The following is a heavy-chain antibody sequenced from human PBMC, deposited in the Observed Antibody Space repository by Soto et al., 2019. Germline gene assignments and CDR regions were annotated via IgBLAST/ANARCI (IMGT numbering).Heavy chain of an antibody. Sequence: GVCLRLACAASGFSLTSYAISRVRPAPGKGKEWVSAISGSGGSTYYADSVKGRFTISRDNSKNTLYLQMNSLRAEDTAVYYCLKDVAVVAASYYFDYWVQGTLVTVSS. J-gene: IGHJ4*02. V-gene: IGHV3-23*01. CDR3: LKDVAVVAASYYFDY. CDR2: ISGSGGST. D-gene: IGHD2-15*01. CDR1: GFSLTSYA.